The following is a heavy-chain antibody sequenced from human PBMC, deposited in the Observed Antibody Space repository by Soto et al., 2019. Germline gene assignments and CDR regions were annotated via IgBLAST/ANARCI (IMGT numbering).Heavy chain of an antibody. J-gene: IGHJ6*03. CDR2: INWNGGST. CDR1: GFTFDDYG. CDR3: ARAYPEYGSGSYSMGSYYYYMDV. D-gene: IGHD3-10*01. Sequence: EVQLVESGGGVVRPGGSLRLSCAASGFTFDDYGMSWVRQAPGKGLEWVSGINWNGGSTGYADSVKGRFTISRDNAKKTLYLQMNSLRAEDTALYHCARAYPEYGSGSYSMGSYYYYMDVWGKGTTVTVSS. V-gene: IGHV3-20*01.